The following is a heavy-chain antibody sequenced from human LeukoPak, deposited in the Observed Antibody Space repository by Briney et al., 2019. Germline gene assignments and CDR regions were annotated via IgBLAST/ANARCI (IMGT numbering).Heavy chain of an antibody. V-gene: IGHV4-61*02. CDR3: ARVNRPINYYDSSGYYFDY. Sequence: PSQTLSLTCAVSGGSISSGGYSWSWIRQPPGKGLEWIGRIYTSGSTNYNPSLKSRVTMSVDTSKNQFSLKLSSVTAADTAVYYCARVNRPINYYDSSGYYFDYWGQGTLVTVSS. CDR2: IYTSGST. D-gene: IGHD3-22*01. CDR1: GGSISSGGYS. J-gene: IGHJ4*02.